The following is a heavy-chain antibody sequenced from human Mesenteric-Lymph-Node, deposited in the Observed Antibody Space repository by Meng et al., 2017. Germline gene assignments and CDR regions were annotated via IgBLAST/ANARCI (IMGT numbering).Heavy chain of an antibody. V-gene: IGHV4-61*01. CDR1: GGSVSSGSYY. CDR2: INHSGTT. Sequence: QGQLQESGPGLVRPSETLSLTCTVSGGSVSSGSYYWSWIRQPPGKGLEWIGEINHSGTTKYKPSLKSRVIISADTSKNQFSLKLSSVTAADTAVYYCARLVSGWSGSYYFDYWGQGTLVTVSS. CDR3: ARLVSGWSGSYYFDY. J-gene: IGHJ4*02. D-gene: IGHD6-19*01.